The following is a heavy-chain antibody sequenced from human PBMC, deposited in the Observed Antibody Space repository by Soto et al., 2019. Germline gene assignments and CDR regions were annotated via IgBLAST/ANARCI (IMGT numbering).Heavy chain of an antibody. CDR3: AKHQTGDYLINFDY. CDR2: ISDSGENT. V-gene: IGHV3-23*01. D-gene: IGHD3-9*01. CDR1: GFTFSNYA. J-gene: IGHJ4*02. Sequence: EVQMLESGGDLVQPGGSLRLSCAASGFTFSNYAMSWVRQAPGKGLEWVSDISDSGENTYYADSVKARFTISRDNSLNTLYLQMNSLRAEDTAVYYCAKHQTGDYLINFDYWGQGTLVTVSS.